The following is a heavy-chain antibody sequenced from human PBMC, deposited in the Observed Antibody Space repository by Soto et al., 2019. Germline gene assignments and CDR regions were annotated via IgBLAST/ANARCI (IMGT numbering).Heavy chain of an antibody. J-gene: IGHJ4*02. CDR1: GGSFSSYY. Sequence: PSETLSLTCTVSGGSFSSYYWTWIRQPPGKGLEWIGYSYYSGSTYYNPSLKSRVTISEDTSKNQFSLKLSSVTAADTAVYYCARDESYDSSGYYRYWGQGTLVTVSS. D-gene: IGHD3-22*01. V-gene: IGHV4-59*01. CDR2: SYYSGST. CDR3: ARDESYDSSGYYRY.